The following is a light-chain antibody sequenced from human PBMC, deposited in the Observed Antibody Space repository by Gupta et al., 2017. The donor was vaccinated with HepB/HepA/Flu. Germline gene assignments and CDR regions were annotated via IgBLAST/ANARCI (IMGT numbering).Light chain of an antibody. J-gene: IGLJ1*01. CDR2: SSN. V-gene: IGLV1-44*01. CDR1: SSNIGRNT. CDR3: AAWDDSLNGYV. Sequence: QSVLPQPPSASGTPGQRVTISCSGSSSNIGRNTVNWYQQLPGTAPKLLIYSSNQRPSRVPDRFSGSKSGPSGSLAISGLQSDDEADYYCAAWDDSLNGYVFGTGTKVTVL.